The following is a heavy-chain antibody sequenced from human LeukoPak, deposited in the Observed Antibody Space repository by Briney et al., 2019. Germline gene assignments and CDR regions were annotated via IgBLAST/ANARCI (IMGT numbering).Heavy chain of an antibody. V-gene: IGHV3-74*01. D-gene: IGHD6-19*01. Sequence: PGGSLRLSCAASGFTFSSYWMHWVRQAPGKGLVWVSRINSDGSSTSYADSVKGRFTVSRDNAKNSLYLQMNSLRAEDTAVYYCARRAVAGGNYFDYWGQGTLVTVSS. CDR2: INSDGSST. CDR3: ARRAVAGGNYFDY. J-gene: IGHJ4*02. CDR1: GFTFSSYW.